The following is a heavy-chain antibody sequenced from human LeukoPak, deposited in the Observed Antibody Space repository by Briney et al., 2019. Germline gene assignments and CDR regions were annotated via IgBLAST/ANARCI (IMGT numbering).Heavy chain of an antibody. V-gene: IGHV3-30-3*01. CDR3: ARDPAKFWSGHDY. J-gene: IGHJ4*02. D-gene: IGHD3-3*01. CDR1: GFTFSSYA. Sequence: GGSLRLSCAASGFTFSSYAMHWVRQAPGKGLEWVAVISYDGSNKYYADSVKGRFTISRDNSKNTLYLQMNSLRAEDTAVYYCARDPAKFWSGHDYWGQGTLVTVSS. CDR2: ISYDGSNK.